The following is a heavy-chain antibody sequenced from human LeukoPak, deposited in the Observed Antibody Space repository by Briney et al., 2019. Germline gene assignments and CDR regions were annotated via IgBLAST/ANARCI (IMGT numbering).Heavy chain of an antibody. V-gene: IGHV3-7*01. J-gene: IGHJ4*02. CDR3: ARVPGRTRYFDS. CDR1: GFTFTCCW. Sequence: PGGSLRLSCAASGFTFTCCWMSWVRQTPGKGLEWVASIEQDGREKFYADSVKGRFTISRDNAKNSLYLQVNSLRAEDTAVYYCARVPGRTRYFDSWGQGILVTVSS. CDR2: IEQDGREK. D-gene: IGHD1-26*01.